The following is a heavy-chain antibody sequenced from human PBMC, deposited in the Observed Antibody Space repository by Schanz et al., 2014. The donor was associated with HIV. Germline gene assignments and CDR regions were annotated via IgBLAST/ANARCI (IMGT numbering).Heavy chain of an antibody. CDR3: AKPEYDSRGNSQSHFDY. V-gene: IGHV3-23*01. Sequence: EVQLLESGGGLEQPGGSLRLSCAASGFNFNNYAMTWVRQAPGKGLEWVSSISESGGRTYYADSVNGRFTISRDNSKNTLYLQMTTLRIDDTVVYYCAKPEYDSRGNSQSHFDYWGQGTLVTVSS. CDR2: ISESGGRT. CDR1: GFNFNNYA. D-gene: IGHD3-22*01. J-gene: IGHJ4*02.